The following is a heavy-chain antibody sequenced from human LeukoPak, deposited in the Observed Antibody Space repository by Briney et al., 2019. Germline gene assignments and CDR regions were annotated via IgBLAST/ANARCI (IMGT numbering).Heavy chain of an antibody. CDR3: ARARNILRTDAFDI. J-gene: IGHJ3*02. V-gene: IGHV3-48*03. CDR1: GFTFSSYE. CDR2: ISSSGSTI. D-gene: IGHD3-3*01. Sequence: GGSLRLSCAASGFTFSSYEMNWVRQAPGKGLEWVSYISSSGSTIYYADSVKGRFTISRDNAKNSLYLQMNSLRSEDTAVYYCARARNILRTDAFDIWGQGAMVTVSS.